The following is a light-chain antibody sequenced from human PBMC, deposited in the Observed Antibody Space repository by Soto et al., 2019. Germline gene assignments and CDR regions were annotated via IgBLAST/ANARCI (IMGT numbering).Light chain of an antibody. Sequence: EIVMTQPPATLSVSQGERATLSCRASQSVSSNLACYQQKPGQAPRLLIYGASTRATGIPARFSGSGSGTDFTLTISSLEPEDFAVYYCQQRSNWPPWTFGQGTKV. CDR3: QQRSNWPPWT. V-gene: IGKV3-15*01. CDR1: QSVSSN. J-gene: IGKJ1*01. CDR2: GAS.